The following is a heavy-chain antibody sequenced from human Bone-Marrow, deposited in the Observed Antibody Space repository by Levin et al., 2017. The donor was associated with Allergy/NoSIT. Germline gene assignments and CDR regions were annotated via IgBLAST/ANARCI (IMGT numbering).Heavy chain of an antibody. V-gene: IGHV3-23*01. J-gene: IGHJ4*02. CDR1: GFTFSSYA. D-gene: IGHD3-3*01. Sequence: PGGSLRLSCAASGFTFSSYAMSWVRQAPGKGLEWVSAISGSGGSTYYADSVKGRFTISRDNSKNTLYLQMNSLRAEDTAVYYCAKDSDYDFWSGYYGRIDYWGQGTLVTVSS. CDR3: AKDSDYDFWSGYYGRIDY. CDR2: ISGSGGST.